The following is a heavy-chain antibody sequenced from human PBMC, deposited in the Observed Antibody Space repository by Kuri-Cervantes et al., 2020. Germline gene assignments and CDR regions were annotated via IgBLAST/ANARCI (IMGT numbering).Heavy chain of an antibody. CDR3: ARGTGDDAFDI. D-gene: IGHD7-27*01. CDR1: GGSFSGYY. V-gene: IGHV4-34*01. J-gene: IGHJ3*02. Sequence: TLSLTCAVYGGSFSGYYWSWIRQPPGKGLEWIGEINHSGSTNYNPSLKSRVTISVDTSKNQFSLKLRSVTAADAAVYYCARGTGDDAFDIWGQGTMVTVSS. CDR2: INHSGST.